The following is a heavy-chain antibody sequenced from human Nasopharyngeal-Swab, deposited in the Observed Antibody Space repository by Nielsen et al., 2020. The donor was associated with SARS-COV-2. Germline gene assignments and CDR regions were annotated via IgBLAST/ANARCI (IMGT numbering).Heavy chain of an antibody. V-gene: IGHV3-30-3*01. CDR3: ARDLSYYDSSGYPGDY. J-gene: IGHJ4*02. D-gene: IGHD3-22*01. CDR2: ISYDGSNK. Sequence: WIRQPPGKGLEWAAVISYDGSNKYYADSVKGRFTISRDNSKNTLYLQMNSLRAEDTAVYYCARDLSYYDSSGYPGDYWGQGTLVTVSS.